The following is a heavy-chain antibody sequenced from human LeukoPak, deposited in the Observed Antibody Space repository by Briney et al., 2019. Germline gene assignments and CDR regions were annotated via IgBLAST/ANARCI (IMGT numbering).Heavy chain of an antibody. CDR1: GYSFTTYW. V-gene: IGHV5-51*01. CDR2: IYPGDSDT. D-gene: IGHD3-16*01. J-gene: IGHJ4*02. Sequence: GESLKISCKGSGYSFTTYWIGWVRQMPGKGLEWMGVIYPGDSDTRYSPSLQGQVTISADTSISTAYLQWGSLKASDTAMYYCVRPSRSLGTSWFSFDYWGQGTPVTVSS. CDR3: VRPSRSLGTSWFSFDY.